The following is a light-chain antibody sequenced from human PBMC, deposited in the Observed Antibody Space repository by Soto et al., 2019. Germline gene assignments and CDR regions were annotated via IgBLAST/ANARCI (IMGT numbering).Light chain of an antibody. CDR1: QSVSSN. CDR2: GAS. CDR3: QQYNNWPPLT. Sequence: EIVMTQSPATLSVSRGERVTLSCRASQSVSSNLAWYQQKPGQAPRLLIYGASTRATGIPARFSGSGPGTEFTLTISSLQSEDFAVYYCQQYNNWPPLTFGGGTKVEIK. V-gene: IGKV3-15*01. J-gene: IGKJ4*01.